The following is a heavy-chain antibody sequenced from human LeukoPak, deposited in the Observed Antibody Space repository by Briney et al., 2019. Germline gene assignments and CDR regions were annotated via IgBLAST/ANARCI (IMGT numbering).Heavy chain of an antibody. D-gene: IGHD6-19*01. CDR2: IGWNSGSI. CDR1: GFTFDDYA. CDR3: ARDSSGWCIWDY. Sequence: PGGSLRLSCAASGFTFDDYAMHWVRQAPGKGLEWVSGIGWNSGSIVYADSVKGRFTISRDNAKNSLYLQMNSLRAEDTAVYYCARDSSGWCIWDYWGQGTLVTVSS. V-gene: IGHV3-9*01. J-gene: IGHJ4*02.